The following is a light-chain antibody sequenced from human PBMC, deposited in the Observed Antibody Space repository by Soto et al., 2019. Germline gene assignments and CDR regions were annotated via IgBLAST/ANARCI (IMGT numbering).Light chain of an antibody. Sequence: QSVLTQPPSVSGAPGQGVTISCTGSSSSIGAGYDVHWYQQVPGTAPKLLIYGNNNRPSGVPDRFSGSKSGTSASLAITGLQAEDEADYYCQPYDSSLSDFYVFGTGTKLTVL. CDR2: GNN. CDR1: SSSIGAGYD. J-gene: IGLJ1*01. V-gene: IGLV1-40*01. CDR3: QPYDSSLSDFYV.